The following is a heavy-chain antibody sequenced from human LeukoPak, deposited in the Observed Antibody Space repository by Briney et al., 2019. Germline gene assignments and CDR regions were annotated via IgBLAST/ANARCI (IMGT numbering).Heavy chain of an antibody. CDR2: IRRGTNRYTT. CDR3: TRDGGKNDNSAFDI. Sequence: GGSLRLSCEASGFTFSDYILDWVRQAPGKGLEWIGRIRRGTNRYTTEYAASVKGRFIISRDDSKNSLYLHMNSLKTEDTAVYHCTRDGGKNDNSAFDIWGQGTMVTVSS. J-gene: IGHJ3*02. V-gene: IGHV3-72*01. D-gene: IGHD3-22*01. CDR1: GFTFSDYI.